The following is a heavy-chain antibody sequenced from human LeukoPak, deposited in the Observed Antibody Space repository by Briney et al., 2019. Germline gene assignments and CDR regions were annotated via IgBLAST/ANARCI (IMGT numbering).Heavy chain of an antibody. CDR3: ARDRYGSSWSPYYYYGMDV. Sequence: SETLSLTCTVSGGSIRSYYWSWIRQPSGKGLEWIGYIYYSGSTNYNPSLKSRVTISVDTSKNQFSLKLSSVTAADTAVYYCARDRYGSSWSPYYYYGMDVWGQGTTVTVSS. J-gene: IGHJ6*02. CDR2: IYYSGST. V-gene: IGHV4-59*01. D-gene: IGHD6-13*01. CDR1: GGSIRSYY.